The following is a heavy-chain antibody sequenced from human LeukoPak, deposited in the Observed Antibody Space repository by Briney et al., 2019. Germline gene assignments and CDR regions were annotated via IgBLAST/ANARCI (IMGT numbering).Heavy chain of an antibody. CDR2: IDTNSGAT. V-gene: IGHV1-2*02. Sequence: GASVMVSCKASGYTFSAYYMHWVRQAPGQGLDWMGWIDTNSGATKYAQKFQGRVTITRDTSIGTAYMELSTLISDDTAVYYCASEAFCVGGSCQLHRVASWGPGTLVTVSS. J-gene: IGHJ4*02. CDR3: ASEAFCVGGSCQLHRVAS. CDR1: GYTFSAYY. D-gene: IGHD2-15*01.